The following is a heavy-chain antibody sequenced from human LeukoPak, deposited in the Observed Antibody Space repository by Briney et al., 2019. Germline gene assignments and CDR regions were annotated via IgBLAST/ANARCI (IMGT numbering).Heavy chain of an antibody. J-gene: IGHJ4*02. CDR2: ISYDGSNK. Sequence: GRSLRLSCAASGFTFSSYGMHWVRQAPGKGLEWVAVISYDGSNKYYADSVKGRFTISRDNSKNTLYLQMNSLRAEDTAVYYCAKGVPGVWGSYRFFDYWGQGTLVTVSS. CDR3: AKGVPGVWGSYRFFDY. CDR1: GFTFSSYG. D-gene: IGHD3-16*02. V-gene: IGHV3-30*18.